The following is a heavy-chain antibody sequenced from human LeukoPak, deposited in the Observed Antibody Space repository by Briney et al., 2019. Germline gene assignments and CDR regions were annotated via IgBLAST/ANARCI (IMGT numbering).Heavy chain of an antibody. CDR3: ARDVAGYGMDV. CDR2: ITYDGSNK. V-gene: IGHV3-30-3*01. D-gene: IGHD3-10*01. CDR1: GFTFSSYA. Sequence: PGGSLRLSCAASGFTFSSYAMHWVRRAPGKGLEWVAVITYDGSNKYYADSVKGRFTISRDNSKNTLYLQMNSLRAEDTAVYYCARDVAGYGMDVWGQGTTVTVSS. J-gene: IGHJ6*02.